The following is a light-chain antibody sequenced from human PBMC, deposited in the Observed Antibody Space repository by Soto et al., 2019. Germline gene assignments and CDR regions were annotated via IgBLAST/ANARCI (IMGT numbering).Light chain of an antibody. CDR1: QSVGTH. CDR2: DAS. J-gene: IGKJ1*01. CDR3: QQRSNWPLT. V-gene: IGKV3-11*01. Sequence: EGVLTQSPAALSSSPGERATLSCRASQSVGTHLGWYQQKPGQPPRLLISDASNRATDIPARFSGSGSETDFTLTISSLEPEDFAVYYCQQRSNWPLTFGQGTKV.